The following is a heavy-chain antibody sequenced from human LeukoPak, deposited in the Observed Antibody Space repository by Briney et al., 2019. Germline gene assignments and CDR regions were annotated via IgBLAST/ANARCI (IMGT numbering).Heavy chain of an antibody. Sequence: QPGGSLRLSCAASGSTFSSYSMNWVRQAPGKGLEWISYISSTSADIYYVDSVKGRFTISRDNAKNSLYLQMNSLRAEDTAIYYCARRGPYFDYWGQGILVTVSS. CDR1: GSTFSSYS. CDR3: ARRGPYFDY. CDR2: ISSTSADI. V-gene: IGHV3-48*04. J-gene: IGHJ4*02. D-gene: IGHD3-10*01.